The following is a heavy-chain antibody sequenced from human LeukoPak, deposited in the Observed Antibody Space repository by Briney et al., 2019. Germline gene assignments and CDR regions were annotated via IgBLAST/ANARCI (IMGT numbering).Heavy chain of an antibody. CDR3: AKDPLVTTVISGFDY. CDR1: GFTFSSYA. V-gene: IGHV3-23*01. D-gene: IGHD4-17*01. J-gene: IGHJ4*02. CDR2: ISGSGGST. Sequence: GGSLRLSCAASGFTFSSYAMSWVRQAPGKGLEWVSAISGSGGSTYYADSVKGRFTISRDNSKNTLYLQMNSLRAEDTAVYYCAKDPLVTTVISGFDYWGQGTLVTVSS.